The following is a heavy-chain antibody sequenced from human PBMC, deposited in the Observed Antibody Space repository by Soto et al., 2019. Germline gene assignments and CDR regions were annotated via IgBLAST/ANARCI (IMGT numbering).Heavy chain of an antibody. J-gene: IGHJ5*02. Sequence: ASVKVSCKAPADTFTSYYIHWVRQAPGHGLEWMGIINPNGGSTRFAQTFQGRITMTTDTSTSTVYMELSSLRSEDTAVYYCARDLYDSSGQTPIAWFDPWGQGTLVTVSS. D-gene: IGHD3-22*01. V-gene: IGHV1-46*01. CDR3: ARDLYDSSGQTPIAWFDP. CDR2: INPNGGST. CDR1: ADTFTSYY.